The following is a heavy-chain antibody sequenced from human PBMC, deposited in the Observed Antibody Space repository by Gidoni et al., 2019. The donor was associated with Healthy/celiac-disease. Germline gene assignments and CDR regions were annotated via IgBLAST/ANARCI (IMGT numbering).Heavy chain of an antibody. CDR3: ARVRGGYDSSEGFDY. D-gene: IGHD3-16*01. CDR1: GGSISSYY. J-gene: IGHJ4*02. V-gene: IGHV4-59*01. CDR2: IYYSGST. Sequence: QVQLQESGPGLVKPSETLSLTCTVSGGSISSYYWGWIRQPPGKGLEWIGYIYYSGSTNYNPSLKSRVTISVDTSKNQFSLKLSSVTAADTAVYYCARVRGGYDSSEGFDYWGQGTLVTVSS.